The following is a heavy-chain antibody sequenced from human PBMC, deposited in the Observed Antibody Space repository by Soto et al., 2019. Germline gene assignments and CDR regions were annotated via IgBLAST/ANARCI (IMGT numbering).Heavy chain of an antibody. CDR1: GFSLSTSGVG. Sequence: ASGPTLVDPTQPLTLTCTFSGFSLSTSGVGVGWIRQPPGKALEWLALIYWNDDKRYGPSLQSRLTLTKDNSKNQVDITMHNMDPVDTTANYCAHRSDRVYCRGGSCYGYFDYWGQGTLLTVSS. V-gene: IGHV2-5*01. J-gene: IGHJ4*02. CDR2: IYWNDDK. D-gene: IGHD2-15*01. CDR3: AHRSDRVYCRGGSCYGYFDY.